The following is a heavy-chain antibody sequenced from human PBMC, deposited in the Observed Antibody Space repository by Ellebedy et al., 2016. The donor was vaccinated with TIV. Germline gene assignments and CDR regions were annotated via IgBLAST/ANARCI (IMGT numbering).Heavy chain of an antibody. Sequence: ASVKVSCKASGYSFIGYYLHWVRQAPGQGFEWMGWINPNTGGTDYAQKFQDRVKMTRDTSLTTAYMELSSLRPDDGAVYFCARDPGYCKSTSCYNLDFFDSWGQGTLVTVSS. J-gene: IGHJ4*02. CDR3: ARDPGYCKSTSCYNLDFFDS. V-gene: IGHV1-2*02. D-gene: IGHD2-2*02. CDR2: INPNTGGT. CDR1: GYSFIGYY.